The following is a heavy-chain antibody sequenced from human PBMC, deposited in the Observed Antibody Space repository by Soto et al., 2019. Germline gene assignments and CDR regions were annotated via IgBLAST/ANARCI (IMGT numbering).Heavy chain of an antibody. V-gene: IGHV1-46*01. J-gene: IGHJ6*02. Sequence: ASVKVSFKASGYTFTSYYMHWLRQAPGQGLEWMGIINPSGGSTSYAQKFQGRVTMTRDTSTSTVYMELSSLRSEDTAVYYCARDRTDTAMASYYYYGMDVWGQGTTVTVSS. CDR3: ARDRTDTAMASYYYYGMDV. D-gene: IGHD5-18*01. CDR2: INPSGGST. CDR1: GYTFTSYY.